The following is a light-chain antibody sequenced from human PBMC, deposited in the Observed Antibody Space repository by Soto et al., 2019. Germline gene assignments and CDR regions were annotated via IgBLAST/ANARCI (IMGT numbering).Light chain of an antibody. CDR2: DAS. V-gene: IGKV1-9*01. Sequence: DIQMTQSPSSLSASVGDRVTITCRASQGISSYLAWYQQKPGKAPNLLIYDASTLQSGVPSRFSATVSGTEFSLTITSLQPEDFATYYCQQLFDSPINFGQGTRLEIK. CDR3: QQLFDSPIN. J-gene: IGKJ5*01. CDR1: QGISSY.